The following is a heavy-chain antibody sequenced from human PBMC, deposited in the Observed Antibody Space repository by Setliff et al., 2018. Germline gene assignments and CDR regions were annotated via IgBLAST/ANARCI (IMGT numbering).Heavy chain of an antibody. V-gene: IGHV3-33*01. J-gene: IGHJ4*02. CDR1: GFTFSSYG. Sequence: GGSLRLSCAASGFTFSSYGMHWVRQAPGKGLEWVAVIWYDGSNKYYADSVKGRFTISRDNSKNTLYLQMNSLRAEDTAVYYCARGGNLIYYFNYWGQGTLVTVSS. CDR2: IWYDGSNK. D-gene: IGHD2-15*01. CDR3: ARGGNLIYYFNY.